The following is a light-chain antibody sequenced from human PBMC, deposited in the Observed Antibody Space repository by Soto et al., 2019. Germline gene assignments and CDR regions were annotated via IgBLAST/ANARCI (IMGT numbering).Light chain of an antibody. Sequence: DIVMTQSPDSLAVSLGERATINCKSSQSVLYSSNNNNYLAWYQQKPGQPPKLLIYWASTRESGVPDRFSGSWSGTDFTLTISSLQAEDVAVYYCQQYYISPPTFGQGTKVEIK. CDR2: WAS. CDR1: QSVLYSSNNNNY. V-gene: IGKV4-1*01. CDR3: QQYYISPPT. J-gene: IGKJ1*01.